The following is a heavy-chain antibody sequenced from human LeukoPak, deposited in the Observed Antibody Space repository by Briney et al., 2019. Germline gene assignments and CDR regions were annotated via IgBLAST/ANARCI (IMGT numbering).Heavy chain of an antibody. CDR1: GFTFTSSA. Sequence: SVKVSCKASGFTFTSSAIQWVRQARGQGLEWIGWIVVGSGNTNYAQKFQEGVTITRDMSTSTAYMELSSLRSEDTAVYYCAAYCGGDCLNDYWGQGPLVTVSS. J-gene: IGHJ4*02. D-gene: IGHD2-21*01. CDR3: AAYCGGDCLNDY. V-gene: IGHV1-58*02. CDR2: IVVGSGNT.